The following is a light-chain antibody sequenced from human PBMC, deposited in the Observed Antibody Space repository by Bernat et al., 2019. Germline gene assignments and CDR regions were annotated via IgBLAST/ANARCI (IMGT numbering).Light chain of an antibody. CDR1: QSIADH. Sequence: DIQMTQSPSSLSASVGDTVTITCRASQSIADHLNWYQHRPGKAPKLLIHAASSLQRGVPSRFSGSGSGTDFTLTISNLQPEDFATYYCQRSDTMPFTFGQGTRLDIK. J-gene: IGKJ2*01. CDR3: QRSDTMPFT. V-gene: IGKV1-39*01. CDR2: AAS.